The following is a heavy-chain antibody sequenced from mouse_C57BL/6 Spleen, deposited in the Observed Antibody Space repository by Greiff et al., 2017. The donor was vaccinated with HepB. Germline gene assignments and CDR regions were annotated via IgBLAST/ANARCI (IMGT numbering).Heavy chain of an antibody. V-gene: IGHV1-62-2*01. CDR2: FYPGSGSI. Sequence: VQLQQSGAELVKPGASVKLSCKASGYTFTEYTIHWVKQRPGQGLEWIGWFYPGSGSIKYNEKFKDKDTLTADKSSSTVYMELSSLTSEDSAVYFCARHEDRYYGSSRAWFAYWGQGTLVTVSA. D-gene: IGHD1-1*01. CDR1: GYTFTEYT. J-gene: IGHJ3*01. CDR3: ARHEDRYYGSSRAWFAY.